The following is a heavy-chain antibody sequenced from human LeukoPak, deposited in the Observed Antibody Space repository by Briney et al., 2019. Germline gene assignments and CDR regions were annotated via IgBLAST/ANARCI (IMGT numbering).Heavy chain of an antibody. J-gene: IGHJ3*02. Sequence: GGSLRLSCAASGFTFSSYAMSWVGQAPGKGLEWVSALTPSGATTYYADSVKGRFPISTDNSKNTLYLQMNTLRAEDTAVYYCAKDELRYNDAFDIWGQGTMVTVSS. D-gene: IGHD1-14*01. CDR2: LTPSGATT. V-gene: IGHV3-23*01. CDR1: GFTFSSYA. CDR3: AKDELRYNDAFDI.